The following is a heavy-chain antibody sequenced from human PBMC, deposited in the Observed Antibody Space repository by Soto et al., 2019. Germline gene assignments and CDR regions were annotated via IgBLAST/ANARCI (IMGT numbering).Heavy chain of an antibody. V-gene: IGHV3-74*01. J-gene: IGHJ4*02. CDR3: ATMASGGN. CDR1: GFTFSTYW. CDR2: INTDGSIT. D-gene: IGHD3-10*01. Sequence: VQLVESGGGLVQPGGSLRLSCAASGFTFSTYWMHWVRQAPGKGLMWVSRINTDGSITTYADPVKGRFTISRDNAKNTVYLQMNSLRDEDTAVYYCATMASGGNWGQGTLVTVSS.